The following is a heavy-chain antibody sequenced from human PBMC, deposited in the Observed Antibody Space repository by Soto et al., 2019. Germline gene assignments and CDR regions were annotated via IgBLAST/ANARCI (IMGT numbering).Heavy chain of an antibody. Sequence: SETLSLTCSVSGGSISRYYWSWIRQPPGKGLEWIGYAYYSGDTGYNPSLKSRVTMAVDTSKNQVSLKLSSVTAADTAVYYCARDRSTYGGGGTGEVKENWFDPWGQGALVTVSS. D-gene: IGHD2-8*01. V-gene: IGHV4-59*01. J-gene: IGHJ5*02. CDR3: ARDRSTYGGGGTGEVKENWFDP. CDR1: GGSISRYY. CDR2: AYYSGDT.